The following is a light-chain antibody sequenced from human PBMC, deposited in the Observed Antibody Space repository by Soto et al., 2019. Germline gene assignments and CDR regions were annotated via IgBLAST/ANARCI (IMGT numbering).Light chain of an antibody. V-gene: IGKV3-11*01. CDR1: ESVSTY. J-gene: IGKJ4*01. Sequence: EIVLTQSPATLSLSPGERATLSCRASESVSTYLAWYQQKPGQAPSLLMYDASNRVAGIPGRFSDSGSGTDFTLTISGLEPEDFAVYYCQQRSNWPLTFGGGTKVDI. CDR3: QQRSNWPLT. CDR2: DAS.